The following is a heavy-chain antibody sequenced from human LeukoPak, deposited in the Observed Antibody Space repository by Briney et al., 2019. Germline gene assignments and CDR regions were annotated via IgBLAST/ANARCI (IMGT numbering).Heavy chain of an antibody. J-gene: IGHJ5*02. D-gene: IGHD3-10*01. Sequence: PGGSLRLSCAASGFTFSTYWMHWVRQAPRQGLVWVSRINSDGSSTIYADSVKGRFTISRDNAKNTLYLQMNSLRAEDTAVYYCATSRGNWFDPWGQGTLVTVSS. CDR3: ATSRGNWFDP. CDR2: INSDGSST. CDR1: GFTFSTYW. V-gene: IGHV3-74*01.